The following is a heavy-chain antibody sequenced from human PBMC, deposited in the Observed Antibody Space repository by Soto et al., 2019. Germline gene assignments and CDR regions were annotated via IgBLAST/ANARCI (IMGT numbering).Heavy chain of an antibody. CDR3: VRDSEWELTNGFEV. Sequence: QVHLVESGGGVVQPGTSLRLSCAASGFSFSNYGMHWVRQAPGKGLEWVAVTWYDGSTTNYADSVRARFTVSRDNPKNQFYLQMDSLRDEDTAVYFCVRDSEWELTNGFEVWGQGTTVIVSS. J-gene: IGHJ3*01. D-gene: IGHD1-7*01. V-gene: IGHV3-33*01. CDR2: TWYDGSTT. CDR1: GFSFSNYG.